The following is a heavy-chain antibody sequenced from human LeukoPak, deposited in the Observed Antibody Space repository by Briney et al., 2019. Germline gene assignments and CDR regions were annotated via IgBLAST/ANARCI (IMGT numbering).Heavy chain of an antibody. CDR3: ARGDYYDSSGSLSGAFDI. J-gene: IGHJ3*02. CDR2: MNPNSGNT. D-gene: IGHD3-22*01. V-gene: IGHV1-8*02. Sequence: GASVKVSCKAYGYTFTSYDINWVRQATGQGLEWMGWMNPNSGNTGYAQKFQGRVTMTRNTSISTAYMALSSLRSEDTAMYYCARGDYYDSSGSLSGAFDIWGQGTMVTVSS. CDR1: GYTFTSYD.